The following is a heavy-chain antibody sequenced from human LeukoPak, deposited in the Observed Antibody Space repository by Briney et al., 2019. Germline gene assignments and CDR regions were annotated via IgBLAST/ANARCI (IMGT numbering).Heavy chain of an antibody. Sequence: GASVKVSCKASGYTFTSYGISWVRQAPGQGLEWMGWISAYKGNTNYAQKPQGRVTMTTDTSTSTAYMELRSLRSDDTAVYYCAREGTHCSSTSCHNWFDPWGQGTLVTASS. V-gene: IGHV1-18*01. CDR2: ISAYKGNT. J-gene: IGHJ5*02. CDR3: AREGTHCSSTSCHNWFDP. CDR1: GYTFTSYG. D-gene: IGHD2-2*01.